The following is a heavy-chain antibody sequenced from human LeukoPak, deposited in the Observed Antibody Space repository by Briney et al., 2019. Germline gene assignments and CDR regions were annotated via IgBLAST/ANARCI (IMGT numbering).Heavy chain of an antibody. V-gene: IGHV4-34*01. CDR3: ARGGFILTPYYYYYMDV. J-gene: IGHJ6*03. CDR1: GGSFSGYY. CDR2: INHSGST. D-gene: IGHD2-8*01. Sequence: SETLSLTCAVYGGSFSGYYWSWIRQPPGKGLEWIGEINHSGSTNYNPSLKSRVTISVDTSKNQFSLKLSSVTAADTAVYYCARGGFILTPYYYYYMDVWGKGTTVTVSS.